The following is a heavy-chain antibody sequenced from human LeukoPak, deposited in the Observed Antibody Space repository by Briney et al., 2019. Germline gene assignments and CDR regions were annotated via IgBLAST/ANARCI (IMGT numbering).Heavy chain of an antibody. CDR1: GASISSSNW. D-gene: IGHD6-19*01. J-gene: IGHJ4*02. Sequence: KPSETLSLTCTVSGASISSSNWWTWVRQPPGEALEWIGEIYHAESTKYNPSLRSRLTISVDKSKNSFSLSLTSVTAADTAFYYCARSAAVTGQFDFWGPGTLVTVSS. CDR3: ARSAAVTGQFDF. V-gene: IGHV4-4*02. CDR2: IYHAEST.